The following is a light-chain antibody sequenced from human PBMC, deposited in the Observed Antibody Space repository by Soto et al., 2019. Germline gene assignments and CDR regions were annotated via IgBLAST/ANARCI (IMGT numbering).Light chain of an antibody. CDR1: GSDVGGYDY. CDR2: EVS. V-gene: IGLV2-14*01. Sequence: QSALAQPASVSGSPGQSITISCTGSGSDVGGYDYVSWYQQHPGKAPKLMIYEVSNRPSGISDRFSGSKSGNTASLTISGLQAEDEADYFRSSYTSGSTRYVFGSGTKVTVL. CDR3: SSYTSGSTRYV. J-gene: IGLJ1*01.